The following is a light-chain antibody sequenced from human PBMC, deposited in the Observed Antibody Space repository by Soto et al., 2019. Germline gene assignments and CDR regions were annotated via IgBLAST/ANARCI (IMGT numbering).Light chain of an antibody. CDR2: GNT. CDR1: SSNIGANFD. J-gene: IGLJ1*01. CDR3: QSYDSSLSGYV. V-gene: IGLV1-40*01. Sequence: QSVLTQPSSVPGAPGQRVTISCAGSSSNIGANFDVHWYQQFPGIAPKLVIYGNTNRPSGVPDRFSGSKSGTSASLAITGLQAEDEADYYCQSYDSSLSGYVFGTGTKVTVL.